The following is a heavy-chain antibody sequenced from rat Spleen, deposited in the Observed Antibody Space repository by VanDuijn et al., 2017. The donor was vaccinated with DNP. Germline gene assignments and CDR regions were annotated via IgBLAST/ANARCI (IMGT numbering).Heavy chain of an antibody. V-gene: IGHV1-43*01. J-gene: IGHJ1*01. CDR2: INTGSGAT. CDR3: ARPYYYSYSWYVDF. D-gene: IGHD1-2*01. Sequence: QVQLQQSGAELAKPGSSVKISCKASGYTFTSYYLTWIKQTTGQGLDYIGYINTGSGATNYNEKFKGKATLTVDKSSSTAFMQLSSLTPDDSAVYYCARPYYYSYSWYVDFWGPGTMVTVSS. CDR1: GYTFTSYY.